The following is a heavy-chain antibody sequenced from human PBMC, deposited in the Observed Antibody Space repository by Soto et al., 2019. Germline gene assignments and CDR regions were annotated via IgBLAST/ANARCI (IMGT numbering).Heavy chain of an antibody. CDR1: GFTFSSYG. CDR2: ISYDGSNK. CDR3: AKDWDWSHDYGHNTLTAFDY. D-gene: IGHD4-17*01. Sequence: GGSLRLSCAASGFTFSSYGMHWVRQAPGKGLEWVAVISYDGSNKYYADSVKGRFTISRDNSKNTLYLQTNSLRAEDTAVYYCAKDWDWSHDYGHNTLTAFDYWGQGTLVTVSS. J-gene: IGHJ4*02. V-gene: IGHV3-30*18.